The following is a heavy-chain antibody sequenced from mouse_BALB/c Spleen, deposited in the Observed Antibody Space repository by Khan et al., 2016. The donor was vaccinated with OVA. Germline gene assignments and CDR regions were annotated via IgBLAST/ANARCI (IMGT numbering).Heavy chain of an antibody. Sequence: VQLQESGAELAKPGASVMMSCKASGYTFSTYWMHWVKQRPGQGLEWIGYINPSTGYNEYNQKFKDKATLPADKSSTTAYMKLSSLTSEDAAVYYCSTSGHCGVRYYFAIDYWSQGTSVTVSS. CDR2: INPSTGYN. CDR1: GYTFSTYW. V-gene: IGHV1-7*01. J-gene: IGHJ4*01. CDR3: STSGHCGVRYYFAIDY. D-gene: IGHD2-14*01.